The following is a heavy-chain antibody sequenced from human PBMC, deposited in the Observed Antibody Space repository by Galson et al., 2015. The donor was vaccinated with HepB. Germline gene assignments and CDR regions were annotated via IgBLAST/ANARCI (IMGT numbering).Heavy chain of an antibody. CDR1: GYSFPSFG. D-gene: IGHD6-19*01. Sequence: SVKVSCKASGYSFPSFGISWVRQAPGQGLEWVGWISAYNGNTNYAQKFQGRVTMTTDTSTSTAYMELRSLRSDDTAVYYCARSEAVAAWLWGAFDFWGQGTLLTVSS. V-gene: IGHV1-18*01. J-gene: IGHJ3*01. CDR3: ARSEAVAAWLWGAFDF. CDR2: ISAYNGNT.